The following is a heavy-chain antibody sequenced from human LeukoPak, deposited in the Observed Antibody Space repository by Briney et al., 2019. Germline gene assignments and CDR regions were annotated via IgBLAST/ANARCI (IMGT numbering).Heavy chain of an antibody. J-gene: IGHJ5*02. CDR2: IIPILGIA. V-gene: IGHV1-69*04. CDR1: GGTFSSYA. CDR3: ARAGTKWRIAAAGRGGYNWFDP. D-gene: IGHD6-13*01. Sequence: SVKVSCKASGGTFSSYAISWVRQAPGQGLEWMGRIIPILGIANYAQKFQGRVTMTRDTSTSTVYMELSSLRSEDTAVYYCARAGTKWRIAAAGRGGYNWFDPWGQGTLVTVSS.